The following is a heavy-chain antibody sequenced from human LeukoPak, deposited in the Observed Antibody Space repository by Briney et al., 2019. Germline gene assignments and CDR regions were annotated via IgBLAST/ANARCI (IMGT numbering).Heavy chain of an antibody. CDR1: GGSLGSRIYF. J-gene: IGHJ4*01. CDR2: IDYSGSA. D-gene: IGHD2-15*01. V-gene: IGHV4-39*01. CDR3: ARVGVEVVGGIFDF. Sequence: SETLSLTCTVSGGSLGSRIYFAAWIRQSPGTGLEWLGTIDYSGSAYYNPSLKSRLNIFADRSKKQFSLNMRSVTAADTAVYYCARVGVEVVGGIFDFWGHGTLVSVSS.